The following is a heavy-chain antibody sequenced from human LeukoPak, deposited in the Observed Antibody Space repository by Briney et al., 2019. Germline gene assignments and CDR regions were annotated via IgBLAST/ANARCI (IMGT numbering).Heavy chain of an antibody. Sequence: PGGSLRLSCAASGFTVSSNYMSWVRQAPGKGLEWVSAIYSGGSTYYADSVKGRFTISRDNSKNTLYLQMNSLRAEDTAVYYCASRSYTAHYYEKAPQNNWGAFDIWGQGTMVTVSS. CDR1: GFTVSSNY. CDR2: IYSGGST. CDR3: ASRSYTAHYYEKAPQNNWGAFDI. D-gene: IGHD1-26*01. V-gene: IGHV3-53*01. J-gene: IGHJ3*02.